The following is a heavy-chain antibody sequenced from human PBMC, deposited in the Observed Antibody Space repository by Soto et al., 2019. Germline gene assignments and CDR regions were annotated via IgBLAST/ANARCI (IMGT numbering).Heavy chain of an antibody. V-gene: IGHV3-21*01. J-gene: IGHJ3*02. CDR3: ARIAAPGPHDAFDI. CDR2: ISSSSSYI. CDR1: GFTFSSYS. Sequence: GGSLRLSCAASGFTFSSYSMNWVRQAPGKGLEWVSSISSSSSYIYYADSVKGRFTISRDNAKNSLYLQMNSLRAEDPAFYYGARIAAPGPHDAFDIWGQGTMVTVSS. D-gene: IGHD6-13*01.